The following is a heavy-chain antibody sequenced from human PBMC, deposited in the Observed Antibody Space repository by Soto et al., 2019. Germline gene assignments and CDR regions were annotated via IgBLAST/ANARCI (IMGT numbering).Heavy chain of an antibody. CDR3: ARLSGGAARSYYYYGMDV. CDR2: IDPSDSYT. D-gene: IGHD6-6*01. CDR1: GYSFTIYW. J-gene: IGHJ6*02. Sequence: GESLKISCKGSGYSFTIYWISWVRQMPGKGLEWMGRIDPSDSYTNYSPSFQGHVTISADKSISTAYLQWSSLKASDTAMYYCARLSGGAARSYYYYGMDVWGQGTTVTVSS. V-gene: IGHV5-10-1*01.